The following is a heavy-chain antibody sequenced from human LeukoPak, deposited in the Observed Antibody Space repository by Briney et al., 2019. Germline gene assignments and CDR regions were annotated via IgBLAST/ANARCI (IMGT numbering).Heavy chain of an antibody. J-gene: IGHJ3*02. CDR1: GGSFSGYY. D-gene: IGHD3-10*01. V-gene: IGHV4-34*01. CDR3: ARGLRSGFYGSGTYFDI. Sequence: SETLSLTCAVYGGSFSGYYWSWIRQPPGKGLEWIGEFNHSGSTNYNPSLKSRVTISVDTSKNQFSLKLSSVTAADTAVYYCARGLRSGFYGSGTYFDIWGQGTMVTVSS. CDR2: FNHSGST.